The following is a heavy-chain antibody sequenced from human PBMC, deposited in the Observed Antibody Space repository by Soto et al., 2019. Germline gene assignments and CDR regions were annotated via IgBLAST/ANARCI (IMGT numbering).Heavy chain of an antibody. CDR3: ARAVVVTAGWFDP. V-gene: IGHV3-23*01. D-gene: IGHD2-21*02. J-gene: IGHJ5*02. CDR1: GFTFSSYA. Sequence: GGSLRLSCEASGFTFSSYAMSWVRQVPGKGLEWCSSISGGGGSTYYADSVRGRFTISRDDSKNTLDLQMNNLRAEDTAVYHGARAVVVTAGWFDPWGQGTLVTVSS. CDR2: ISGGGGST.